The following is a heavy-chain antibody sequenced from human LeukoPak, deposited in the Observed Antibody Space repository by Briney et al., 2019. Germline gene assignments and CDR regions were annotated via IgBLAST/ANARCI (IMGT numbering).Heavy chain of an antibody. D-gene: IGHD6-19*01. Sequence: PGRSLRLSCAASGFTFDDYAMHWARQAPGKGLEWVSGISWNSGSIGYADSVKGRFTISRDNAKNSLYLQMNSLRAEDTAVYYCARGTPSSSGWLYYGMDVWGQGTTVTVSS. J-gene: IGHJ6*02. CDR3: ARGTPSSSGWLYYGMDV. CDR2: ISWNSGSI. V-gene: IGHV3-9*01. CDR1: GFTFDDYA.